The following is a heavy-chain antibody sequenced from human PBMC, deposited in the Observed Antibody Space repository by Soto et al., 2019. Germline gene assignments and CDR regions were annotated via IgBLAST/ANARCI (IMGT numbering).Heavy chain of an antibody. V-gene: IGHV5-51*01. CDR2: TYPGDSDT. CDR3: ARLPYYYYYYGMDV. J-gene: IGHJ6*02. CDR1: GYSFTSYW. Sequence: RXASLKISCKGSGYSFTSYWIGWVRQMPGKGLEWMGITYPGDSDTRYSPSFQGQVTISADKSISTAYLQWSSLKASDTAMYYCARLPYYYYYYGMDVWGQGTTVTGSS.